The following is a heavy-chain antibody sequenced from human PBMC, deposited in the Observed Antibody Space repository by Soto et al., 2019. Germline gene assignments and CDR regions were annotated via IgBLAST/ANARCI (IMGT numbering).Heavy chain of an antibody. Sequence: EVQQVESGGGLVKPGGSLRLSCAASGFTFSSYSKNWVRQAPGKGLEWVSSISSSSSYIYYADSVKGRFTISRDNAKNSLYLQMNSLRAEDTAVYYCARCIGYCSAGKYCYFDLRGRCTLVTVSS. J-gene: IGHJ2*01. V-gene: IGHV3-21*01. CDR1: GFTFSSYS. CDR2: ISSSSSYI. D-gene: IGHD2-15*01. CDR3: ARCIGYCSAGKYCYFDL.